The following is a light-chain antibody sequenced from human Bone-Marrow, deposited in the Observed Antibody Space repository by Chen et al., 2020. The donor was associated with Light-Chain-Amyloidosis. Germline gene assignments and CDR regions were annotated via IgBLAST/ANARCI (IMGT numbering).Light chain of an antibody. Sequence: DIQMTQSPSTLSPSVGDRVTITCRASQSISSWLAWYQQKPGKVPKLLIYDASSLESGVPSRFSGSGSGTEFTLTISSLQPDDFATYYCQQYNSYWTFGQGIKVEIK. CDR2: DAS. CDR3: QQYNSYWT. V-gene: IGKV1-5*01. CDR1: QSISSW. J-gene: IGKJ1*01.